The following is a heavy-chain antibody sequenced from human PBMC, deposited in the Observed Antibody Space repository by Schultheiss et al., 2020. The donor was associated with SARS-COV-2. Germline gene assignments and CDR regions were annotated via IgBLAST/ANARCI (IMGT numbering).Heavy chain of an antibody. J-gene: IGHJ3*02. CDR2: IFYSGNT. V-gene: IGHV4-39*01. CDR3: ARRASYSDSSGHYWDDAFDI. CDR1: GGSVSSSSYY. Sequence: SETLSLTCSVSGGSVSSSSYYWGWIRQPPGKGLEWIGTIFYSGNTYYNPSLKSRVTISVDTSKNQFSLKLSSVTAADTAVYYCARRASYSDSSGHYWDDAFDIWGQGTMVTVAS. D-gene: IGHD3-22*01.